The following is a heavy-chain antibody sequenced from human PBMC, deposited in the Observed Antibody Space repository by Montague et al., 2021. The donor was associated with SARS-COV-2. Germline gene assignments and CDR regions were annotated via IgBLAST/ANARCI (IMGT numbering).Heavy chain of an antibody. Sequence: SETLSLTCSVSGGSISSGDFFWGWIRQPPGRGLEWIGSLYSDGRTRYNPSLKSRVFISADMSRSLFSLGLTSVTAADTAVYYCARQRRGASRWERTYYSDYWGQGTLVTVSS. J-gene: IGHJ4*02. CDR3: ARQRRGASRWERTYYSDY. D-gene: IGHD1-26*01. CDR1: GGSISSGDFF. CDR2: LYSDGRT. V-gene: IGHV4-39*01.